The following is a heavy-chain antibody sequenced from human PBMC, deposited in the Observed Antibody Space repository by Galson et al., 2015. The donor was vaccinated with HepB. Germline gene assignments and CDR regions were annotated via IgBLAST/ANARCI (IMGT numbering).Heavy chain of an antibody. V-gene: IGHV1-8*01. CDR1: GYTFTSYD. CDR2: MNPNSGNT. CDR3: ARVSDYGAGGGKNGMDV. Sequence: SVKVSCKASGYTFTSYDINWVRQATGQGLEWMGWMNPNSGNTGYAQKFQGRLTISRDNSKNTLYLQMNSLRVEDTAVYFCARVSDYGAGGGKNGMDVWGQGTTVTVSS. D-gene: IGHD4-17*01. J-gene: IGHJ6*02.